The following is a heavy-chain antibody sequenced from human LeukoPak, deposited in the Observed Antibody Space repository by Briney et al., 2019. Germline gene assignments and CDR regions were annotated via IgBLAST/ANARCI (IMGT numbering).Heavy chain of an antibody. D-gene: IGHD1-26*01. CDR2: MNPNTGYT. J-gene: IGHJ4*02. V-gene: IGHV1-8*01. CDR1: GYTFTSYD. CDR3: AKGPEEWELLRTGSFDY. Sequence: GASVKVSCKASGYTFTSYDIIWVRQATGQGLEWMGWMNPNTGYTGYAHQFQGRITMTGNTAISTAYMDLSSLNSQDTAVYYCAKGPEEWELLRTGSFDYWGQGTLVTVSS.